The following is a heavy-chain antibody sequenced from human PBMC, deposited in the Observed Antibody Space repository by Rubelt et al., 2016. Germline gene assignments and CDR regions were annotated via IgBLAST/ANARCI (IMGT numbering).Heavy chain of an antibody. Sequence: QVQLVESGGGVVQPGRSLRLSCAASGFTFSSYGMHWVRQAPGKGLEWVSVIYSGGSTYYADSVKGRFTISRDNAKNSLYLQMNSLRAEDTAVYYCARDLGSGYRSKYFDYWGQGTLVTVSS. CDR3: ARDLGSGYRSKYFDY. CDR2: IYSGGST. J-gene: IGHJ4*02. CDR1: GFTFSSYG. V-gene: IGHV3-NL1*01. D-gene: IGHD3-3*01.